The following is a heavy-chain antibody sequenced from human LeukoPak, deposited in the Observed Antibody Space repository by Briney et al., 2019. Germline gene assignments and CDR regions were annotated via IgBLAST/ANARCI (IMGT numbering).Heavy chain of an antibody. J-gene: IGHJ6*04. CDR2: IKQDGSEK. CDR3: ARKAYGMDV. CDR1: GFTFSNYW. Sequence: PGGSPRLSCAASGFTFSNYWMSWVRQAPGRGLEWVANIKQDGSEKYYVDSVKGRFTISRDDANYSLYLQMNSLRAEDTAVYYCARKAYGMDVWGKGTTVTVSS. V-gene: IGHV3-7*03.